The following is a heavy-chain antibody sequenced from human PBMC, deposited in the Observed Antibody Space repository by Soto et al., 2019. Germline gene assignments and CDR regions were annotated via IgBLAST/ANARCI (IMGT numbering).Heavy chain of an antibody. J-gene: IGHJ4*02. Sequence: GGSLRLSCAASGFTFSTYTMSWVRQAPGKGLEWVSAISGSGVSPSYADSVQGRFTISRDNPKNTLYLQMNRLRAEDPAMYYFAKGRCSIPNCYVPDYWGQGTLVTVSS. CDR1: GFTFSTYT. CDR3: AKGRCSIPNCYVPDY. D-gene: IGHD2-2*01. CDR2: ISGSGVSP. V-gene: IGHV3-23*01.